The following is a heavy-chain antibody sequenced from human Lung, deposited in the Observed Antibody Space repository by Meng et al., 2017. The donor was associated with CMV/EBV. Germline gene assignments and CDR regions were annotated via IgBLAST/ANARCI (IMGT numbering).Heavy chain of an antibody. V-gene: IGHV1-69*05. CDR3: ARSANIVVVPAARHYFDY. Sequence: SXXVSXKASGGTFSSYAISWVRQAPGQGLEWMGGIIPIFGTANYAQKFQGRVTITTDESTSTAYMELSSLRSEDTAVYYGARSANIVVVPAARHYFDYWGQGXLVTVSS. CDR1: GGTFSSYA. CDR2: IIPIFGTA. J-gene: IGHJ4*02. D-gene: IGHD2-2*01.